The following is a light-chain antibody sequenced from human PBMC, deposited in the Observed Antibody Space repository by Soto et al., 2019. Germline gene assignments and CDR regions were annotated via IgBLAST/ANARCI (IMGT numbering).Light chain of an antibody. CDR3: QQSYSSSWT. CDR1: HHINHY. Sequence: IHVTQSPSSLSASLGYSVTIAFWSSHHINHYLNWYQHKPGTANKLLISGVSGLQGGVPSRLSASGSGKDFTLTISSLQPEDFATYYCQQSYSSSWTFGQGTKVDIK. J-gene: IGKJ1*01. V-gene: IGKV1-39*01. CDR2: GVS.